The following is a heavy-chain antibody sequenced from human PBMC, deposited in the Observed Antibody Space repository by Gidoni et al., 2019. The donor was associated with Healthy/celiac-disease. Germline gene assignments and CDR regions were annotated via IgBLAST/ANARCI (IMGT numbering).Heavy chain of an antibody. CDR2: INPNSSGT. D-gene: IGHD6-19*01. CDR3: ARDPPVAGPLDFVFAYGMDV. V-gene: IGHV1-2*02. CDR1: GYTFPGYY. Sequence: QVQLVQSGAEVKKPGASVKVSCTASGYTFPGYYMHWVRQAPGQGLVWMGWINPNSSGTKYAQKFQGRVTMTRDTSISTAYMELSRLRSDDTAVYYCARDPPVAGPLDFVFAYGMDVWGKGTTVTVSS. J-gene: IGHJ6*04.